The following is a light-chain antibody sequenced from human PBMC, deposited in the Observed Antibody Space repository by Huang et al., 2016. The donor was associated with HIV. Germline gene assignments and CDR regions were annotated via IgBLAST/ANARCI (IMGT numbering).Light chain of an antibody. CDR2: DAS. CDR3: QQRSNWHPLA. CDR1: QSVGSY. J-gene: IGKJ4*01. V-gene: IGKV3D-11*02. Sequence: EIVLTQSPATLSLSPGERATLSCRASQSVGSYLSWYQQKPGQSPRLLIYDASNRATGIPARFSCSGPGTDFTLTISSLEPEDFAVYYCQQRSNWHPLAFGGGAKVEIK.